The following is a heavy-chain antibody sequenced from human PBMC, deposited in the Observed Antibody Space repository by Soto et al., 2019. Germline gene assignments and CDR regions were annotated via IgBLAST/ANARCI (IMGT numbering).Heavy chain of an antibody. Sequence: GGSLRLSCAASGFTFSSNDMHWVRQAPGKGLEWVAIISFDGSNKYYTDSVKGRFTISRDNSKNTLYLQMNSLTVDDTAVYYCAKKDSTTWYRAHFDDWGQGTRVTVAS. D-gene: IGHD6-13*01. J-gene: IGHJ4*02. CDR1: GFTFSSND. CDR3: AKKDSTTWYRAHFDD. V-gene: IGHV3-30*18. CDR2: ISFDGSNK.